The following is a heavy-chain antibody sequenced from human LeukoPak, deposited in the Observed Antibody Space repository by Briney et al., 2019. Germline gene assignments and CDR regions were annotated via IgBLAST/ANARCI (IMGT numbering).Heavy chain of an antibody. CDR3: ARDPTIYYYYMDV. Sequence: ETLSLTCTVSGYSISSGYYWGWIRQPPGKGLEWVSSITSSSSNIYYADSVKGRFTISRDNAKNSLYLQMNGLRAEDTGVYYCARDPTIYYYYMDVWGKGTAVTVSS. J-gene: IGHJ6*03. V-gene: IGHV3-21*01. D-gene: IGHD5-12*01. CDR2: ITSSSSNI. CDR1: GYSISSGYY.